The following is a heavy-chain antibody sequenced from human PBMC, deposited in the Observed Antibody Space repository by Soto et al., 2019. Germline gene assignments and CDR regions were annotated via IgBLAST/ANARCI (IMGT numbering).Heavy chain of an antibody. V-gene: IGHV1-8*01. J-gene: IGHJ4*02. Sequence: QVQLVQSGAEVKKPGASVKVSCKASGYTFTSYDINWVRQATGQGLGWMGWMNPNGGNTGNAQKVTGRVTMTRNTSLSTAYMELSSLRYEDTAVSYWARLYHCSGDSWSGFDYWGQGTLVTVSS. D-gene: IGHD2-15*01. CDR3: ARLYHCSGDSWSGFDY. CDR1: GYTFTSYD. CDR2: MNPNGGNT.